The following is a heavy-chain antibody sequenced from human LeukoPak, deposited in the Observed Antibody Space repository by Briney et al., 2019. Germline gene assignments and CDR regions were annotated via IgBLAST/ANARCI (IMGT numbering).Heavy chain of an antibody. CDR1: GFSISDHH. CDR2: IYTSGST. V-gene: IGHV4-4*09. D-gene: IGHD3-3*01. Sequence: GSLRLSCAASGFSISDHHMNWVRQAPGKGLEWIGYIYTSGSTGYNPSLKSRVTMSVDTSKNQLSMELRFLTAAVTAVYFCATSYDAKTAPYDLWGQGTLVTVSS. CDR3: ATSYDAKTAPYDL. J-gene: IGHJ5*02.